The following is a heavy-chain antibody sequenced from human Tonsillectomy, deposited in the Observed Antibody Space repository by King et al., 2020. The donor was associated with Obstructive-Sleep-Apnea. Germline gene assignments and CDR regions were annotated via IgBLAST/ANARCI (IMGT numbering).Heavy chain of an antibody. CDR1: GFTFSTYW. CDR2: INSDGSNT. J-gene: IGHJ5*02. Sequence: EVQLVESGGGLVQPGGSLRLSCAASGFTFSTYWMHWVRQAPGKGLVWVSRINSDGSNTNQADSVKDRLTISRDNVKNTLYLQMNSLRAEDTAVYYCARGGHSSKWVNWFDPWGQGTLVTVSS. CDR3: ARGGHSSKWVNWFDP. V-gene: IGHV3-74*01. D-gene: IGHD6-13*01.